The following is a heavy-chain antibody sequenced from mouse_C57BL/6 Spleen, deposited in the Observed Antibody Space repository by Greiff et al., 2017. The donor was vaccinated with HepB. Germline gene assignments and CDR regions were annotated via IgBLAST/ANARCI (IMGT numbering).Heavy chain of an antibody. V-gene: IGHV1-26*01. Sequence: EVQLQQSGPELVKPGASVKISCKASGYTFTDYYMNWVKQSHGKSLEWIGDINPNNGGTSYNQKFKGKATLTVDKSSSTAYMELRSLTSEDSAVYYWATTVEAWFAYWGQRTLVTVSA. CDR2: INPNNGGT. D-gene: IGHD1-1*01. CDR3: ATTVEAWFAY. J-gene: IGHJ3*01. CDR1: GYTFTDYY.